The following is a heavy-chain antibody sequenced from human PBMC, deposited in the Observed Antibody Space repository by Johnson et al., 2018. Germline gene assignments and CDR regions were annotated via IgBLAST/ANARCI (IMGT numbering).Heavy chain of an antibody. Sequence: QVQLQQWGAGLLKPSETLSLTCAVYGGSFSGYYWSWIRQPPGKGLEWIGEINHSGSTNYNPSLQGRVTIPVDTSKNQFSLKLSSVTAADTAVDYCARDTVAVANYGMDVWGQGTTVTVSS. CDR1: GGSFSGYY. J-gene: IGHJ6*02. D-gene: IGHD6-19*01. V-gene: IGHV4-34*01. CDR2: INHSGST. CDR3: ARDTVAVANYGMDV.